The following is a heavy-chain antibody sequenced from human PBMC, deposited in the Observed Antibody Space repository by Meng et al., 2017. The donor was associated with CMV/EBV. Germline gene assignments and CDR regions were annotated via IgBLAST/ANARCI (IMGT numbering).Heavy chain of an antibody. D-gene: IGHD3-10*01. CDR2: IIPILGIA. CDR3: ARSYGSGSYYKHWYFDL. V-gene: IGHV1-69*02. Sequence: SVKVSCKASGGTFSSYTISWVRQAPGQGLEWMGRIIPILGIANYAQKFQGRVTITADKSTSTAYMELSSLRSEDTAVYYCARSYGSGSYYKHWYFDLWGRGTLVTVSS. J-gene: IGHJ2*01. CDR1: GGTFSSYT.